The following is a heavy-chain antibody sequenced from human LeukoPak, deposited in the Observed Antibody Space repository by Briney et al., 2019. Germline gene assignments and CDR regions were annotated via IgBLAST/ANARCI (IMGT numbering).Heavy chain of an antibody. D-gene: IGHD5-12*01. CDR2: INPSGGTT. V-gene: IGHV1-46*01. Sequence: ASVKVSCKASGYTFTNSYMHWVRQAPGQGLEWMGLINPSGGTTTYAQKFQGRVTMTEDTSTDTAYMELSSLRSEDTAVYYCATLIGYVDIVATSFDYWGQGTLVTVSS. J-gene: IGHJ4*02. CDR3: ATLIGYVDIVATSFDY. CDR1: GYTFTNSY.